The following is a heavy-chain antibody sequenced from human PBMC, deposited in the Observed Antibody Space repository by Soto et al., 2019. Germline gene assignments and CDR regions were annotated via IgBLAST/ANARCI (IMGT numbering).Heavy chain of an antibody. J-gene: IGHJ6*02. Sequence: GGSLRLSCAASGFTFSSYEMNWVRQAPGKGLEWVSYISRSGSTIYYADSVKGRFTISRDNAKNSLYLQMNSLRAEDTAVYYCARHAEVTARYYYYGMDVRGQGTTVTVSS. CDR2: ISRSGSTI. CDR1: GFTFSSYE. D-gene: IGHD2-21*02. V-gene: IGHV3-48*03. CDR3: ARHAEVTARYYYYGMDV.